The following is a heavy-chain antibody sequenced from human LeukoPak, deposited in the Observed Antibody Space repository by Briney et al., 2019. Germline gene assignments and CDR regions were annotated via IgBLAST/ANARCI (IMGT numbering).Heavy chain of an antibody. CDR1: GYTFTSYY. D-gene: IGHD4-23*01. CDR2: INPSGGST. CDR3: ARVTGTGGNPYYFDY. Sequence: ASVKVSCKASGYTFTSYYMHWVRQAPGQGLEWMGIINPSGGSTSYAQKFQGRVTMTRDTSTSTVYMELSSLRSEDTAVYYCARVTGTGGNPYYFDYWGRGTLVTVSS. J-gene: IGHJ4*02. V-gene: IGHV1-46*01.